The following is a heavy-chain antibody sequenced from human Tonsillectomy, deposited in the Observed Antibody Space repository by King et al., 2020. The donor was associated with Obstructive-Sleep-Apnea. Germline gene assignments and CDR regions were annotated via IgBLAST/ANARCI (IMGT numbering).Heavy chain of an antibody. Sequence: VQLVESGGGLVQPGGSLRLSCSASGFTFNSYWMTWVRQTPGKGREWVATINQNGGDKYYVASVQGRFTISRDNAKNSLLLQMNSLRVDDTAVYYCASLWDDGYWGQGTLVTVSS. CDR2: INQNGGDK. J-gene: IGHJ4*02. D-gene: IGHD1-1*01. CDR1: GFTFNSYW. CDR3: ASLWDDGY. V-gene: IGHV3-7*01.